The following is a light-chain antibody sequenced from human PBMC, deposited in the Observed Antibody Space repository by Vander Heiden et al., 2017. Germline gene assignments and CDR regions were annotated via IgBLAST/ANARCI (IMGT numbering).Light chain of an antibody. CDR2: KAS. V-gene: IGKV1-5*03. J-gene: IGKJ2*01. CDR1: QSISSW. Sequence: DTQTTQSPSTLSASVGDRVTITCRASQSISSWLAWYQQKPGKAPKLLIYKASSLESGVPSRFSGSGSGTEFTLTISSLQPDDFATYYCQQYNSYLYTFGQGTKVEIK. CDR3: QQYNSYLYT.